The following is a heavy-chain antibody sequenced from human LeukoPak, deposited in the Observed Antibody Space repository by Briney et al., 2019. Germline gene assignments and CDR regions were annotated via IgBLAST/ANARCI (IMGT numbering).Heavy chain of an antibody. Sequence: GGSLRLSCVASGFTFSNYWMSWVRQAPGKGLEWVANMKQEGRETYYVDSVKGRFTISRDNAKNSLYLQMNSLRAEDTAVYYCAKKRSGWEADYGGQGTLVTVSS. CDR3: AKKRSGWEADY. J-gene: IGHJ4*02. CDR1: GFTFSNYW. D-gene: IGHD6-19*01. CDR2: MKQEGRET. V-gene: IGHV3-7*05.